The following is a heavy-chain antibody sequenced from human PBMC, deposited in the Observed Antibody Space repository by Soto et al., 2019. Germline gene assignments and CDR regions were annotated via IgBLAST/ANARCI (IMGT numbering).Heavy chain of an antibody. D-gene: IGHD2-2*02. CDR3: ARVPIVVVPAAIKIYGMDV. V-gene: IGHV4-59*12. CDR2: LYYSGST. CDR1: GGSFSGYY. J-gene: IGHJ6*02. Sequence: SETLSLTCAVYGGSFSGYYWSWIRQPPGQGLEWIGYLYYSGSTTNYNPSLKSRVTISVDKSKNQFSLKLSSVTAADTAVYYCARVPIVVVPAAIKIYGMDVWGQGTTVTVSS.